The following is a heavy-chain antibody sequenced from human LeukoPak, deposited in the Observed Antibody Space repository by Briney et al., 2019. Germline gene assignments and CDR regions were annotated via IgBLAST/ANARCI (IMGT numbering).Heavy chain of an antibody. CDR3: ATGNSLGYCKCGRCFNY. CDR1: GDTLSELP. Sequence: ASVNVSCKVSGDTLSELPMHWVRQAPGKGLEWMGGFDPEKSERIYAQNLRGRVTMTEETSTDTAFLELSSLTTEDTAVYYCATGNSLGYCKCGRCFNYWGQGTQVIVSS. V-gene: IGHV1-24*01. J-gene: IGHJ4*02. D-gene: IGHD2-15*01. CDR2: FDPEKSER.